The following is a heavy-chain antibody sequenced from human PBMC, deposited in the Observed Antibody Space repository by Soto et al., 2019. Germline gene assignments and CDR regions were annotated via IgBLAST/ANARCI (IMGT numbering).Heavy chain of an antibody. J-gene: IGHJ4*02. V-gene: IGHV2-26*01. CDR3: ARMASTFGGVIAYDY. CDR2: IFSNDEK. Sequence: KSGPTLVNPTETLTLTCTVSGFSLSNARMGVSWIRQPPGKALEWLAHIFSNDEKSYSTSLKSRLTISKDTSKSQVVLTMTNMDPVDTATYYCARMASTFGGVIAYDYWGQGTLVTVSS. D-gene: IGHD3-16*02. CDR1: GFSLSNARMG.